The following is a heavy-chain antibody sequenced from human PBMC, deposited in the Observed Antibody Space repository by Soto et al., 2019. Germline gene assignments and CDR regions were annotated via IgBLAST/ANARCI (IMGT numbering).Heavy chain of an antibody. CDR1: GGTFSSYT. J-gene: IGHJ4*02. V-gene: IGHV1-69*02. D-gene: IGHD2-15*01. CDR3: ARGYCSGGSCYYTNDY. CDR2: IIPILGIA. Sequence: QVQLVQSGAEVKEPGSSVKVSCKASGGTFSSYTISWVRQAPGQGLEWMGRIIPILGIANYEQKLQGRVTITADKSSSTAYMELSSLRSEDTAVYYCARGYCSGGSCYYTNDYWGQGTLVTVSS.